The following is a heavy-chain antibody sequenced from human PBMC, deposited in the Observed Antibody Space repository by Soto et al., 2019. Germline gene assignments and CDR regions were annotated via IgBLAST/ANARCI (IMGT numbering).Heavy chain of an antibody. CDR1: GGSSTSTRYY. D-gene: IGHD3-10*01. CDR3: ASYYGSGRRIFPYYYMDV. Sequence: SETLSLPCTVSGGSSTSTRYYWGWNGQPPGKGLEWIGSIYYSGSTYYNPSLKSRVTISVDTSKNQFSLKLSSVTAADTAVYYCASYYGSGRRIFPYYYMDVWGKGTTVT. V-gene: IGHV4-39*01. CDR2: IYYSGST. J-gene: IGHJ6*03.